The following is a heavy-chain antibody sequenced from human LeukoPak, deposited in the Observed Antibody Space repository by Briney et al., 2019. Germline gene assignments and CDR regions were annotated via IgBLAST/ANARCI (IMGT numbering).Heavy chain of an antibody. CDR1: GYTFTSYD. D-gene: IGHD2-2*01. CDR2: MNPNSGNT. Sequence: ASVKVSCKASGYTFTSYDINWVRQATGQGLEWMGWMNPNSGNTGYAQKFQGRVTMTRNTSISTAYMELTSLRSEDTAVCYCAREYQLLGTVYNYFDPWGQGTLVTVSS. V-gene: IGHV1-8*01. J-gene: IGHJ5*02. CDR3: AREYQLLGTVYNYFDP.